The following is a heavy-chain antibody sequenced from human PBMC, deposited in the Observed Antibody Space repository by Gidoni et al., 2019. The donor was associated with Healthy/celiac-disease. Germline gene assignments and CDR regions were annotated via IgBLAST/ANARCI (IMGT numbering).Heavy chain of an antibody. CDR1: GFTFRSYS. CDR2: ISSSGSTI. V-gene: IGHV3-21*01. CDR3: ARDLSSGWYASIYYGMDV. D-gene: IGHD6-19*01. J-gene: IGHJ6*02. Sequence: EVQLVESGGGLVKPGGSLRLSCAASGFTFRSYSMNWVRQAPGKGLEWVSSISSSGSTIYYADSVKGRFTISRDNAKNSLYLQMNSLRAEDTAVYYCARDLSSGWYASIYYGMDVWGQGTTVTVSS.